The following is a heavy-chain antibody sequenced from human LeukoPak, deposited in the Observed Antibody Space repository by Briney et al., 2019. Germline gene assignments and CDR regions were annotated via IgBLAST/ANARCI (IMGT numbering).Heavy chain of an antibody. V-gene: IGHV3-64*01. Sequence: GGSLRLSCAASGFTFSSYAMHWVRQAPGKGLEYVSAISSNGGSTYYANSVKGRFTISRDNSKNTLYLQMGSLRAEDMAVYYCARGGWPPYYYGMDVWGQGTTVTVSS. D-gene: IGHD6-19*01. J-gene: IGHJ6*02. CDR1: GFTFSSYA. CDR2: ISSNGGST. CDR3: ARGGWPPYYYGMDV.